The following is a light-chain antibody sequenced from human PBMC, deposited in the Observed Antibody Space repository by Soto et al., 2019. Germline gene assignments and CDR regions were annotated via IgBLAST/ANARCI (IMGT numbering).Light chain of an antibody. J-gene: IGKJ4*01. CDR2: GAS. V-gene: IGKV3-15*01. CDR3: QQYDNWPPT. CDR1: PSIGSK. Sequence: EIVMTQSPATLSVSPGERATLSCRASPSIGSKLAWYQQKPGQAPRLLFYGASNRATNIPARFGGSGSGTEFTLAISSLQSEYFALYSCQQYDNWPPTFGGGTKVEIK.